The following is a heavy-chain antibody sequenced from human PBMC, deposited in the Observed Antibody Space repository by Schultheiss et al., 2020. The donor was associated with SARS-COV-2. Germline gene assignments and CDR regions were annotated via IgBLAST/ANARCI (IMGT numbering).Heavy chain of an antibody. CDR3: ARDLVGVNRGFDY. Sequence: GGSLRLSCAASGFTFSSYGMHWVRQAPGKGLEWVSSISSSSSYIYYADSVKGRFTISRDNSKNTLYLQMNSLRAEDMAVYYCARDLVGVNRGFDYWGQGTLVTVSS. V-gene: IGHV3-21*01. CDR2: ISSSSSYI. J-gene: IGHJ4*02. D-gene: IGHD1-26*01. CDR1: GFTFSSYG.